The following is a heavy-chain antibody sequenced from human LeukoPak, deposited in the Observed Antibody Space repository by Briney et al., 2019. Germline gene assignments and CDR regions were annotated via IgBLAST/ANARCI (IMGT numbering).Heavy chain of an antibody. CDR2: ISAYNGNT. CDR3: ARDPGIVVVPAGIPKDYYYYGMDV. CDR1: GYTFTSYG. V-gene: IGHV1-18*01. Sequence: GASVKVSCKASGYTFTSYGISWVRQAPGQGLEWMGWISAYNGNTNYAQKLQGRVTMTTDTSTSTAYMELRSLRSDDTAVYYCARDPGIVVVPAGIPKDYYYYGMDVWGQGTTVTVSS. J-gene: IGHJ6*02. D-gene: IGHD2-2*02.